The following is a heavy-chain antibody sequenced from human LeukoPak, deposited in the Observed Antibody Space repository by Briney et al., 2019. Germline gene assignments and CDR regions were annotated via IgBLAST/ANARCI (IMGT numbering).Heavy chain of an antibody. CDR1: GFTFSTYE. CDR2: ISSSGSTI. J-gene: IGHJ6*03. CDR3: AVGEYAAGFYYYSYMYV. Sequence: GGSLRLSCAASGFTFSTYEMNWVRQAPGKGLEWVSYISSSGSTIYYADSVKDRFTLSRDNDKNSLYLQMISLRAEDTAVYYCAVGEYAAGFYYYSYMYVSGKGTTVTVSS. V-gene: IGHV3-48*03. D-gene: IGHD3-10*01.